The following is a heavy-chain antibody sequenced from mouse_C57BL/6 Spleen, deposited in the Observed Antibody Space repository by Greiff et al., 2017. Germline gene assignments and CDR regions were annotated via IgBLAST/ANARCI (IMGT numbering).Heavy chain of an antibody. CDR2: IDPSDSET. D-gene: IGHD2-3*01. CDR1: GFTFTSYW. J-gene: IGHJ2*01. Sequence: QVQLQQPGAELVRPGSSVKLSCKASGFTFTSYWMHWVKQRPIQGLEWIGNIDPSDSETHYNQKFKDKATLTVDKSSSTAYMQLSSLTSEDSAVYYCARDDGYPDYWGQGTTLTVSS. V-gene: IGHV1-52*01. CDR3: ARDDGYPDY.